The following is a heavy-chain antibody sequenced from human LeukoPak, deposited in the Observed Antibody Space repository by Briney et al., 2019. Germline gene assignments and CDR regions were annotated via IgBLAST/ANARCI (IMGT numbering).Heavy chain of an antibody. Sequence: SETLSLTCAVYGGSFSGYYWSWIRQPPGKGLEWIGEINHSGSTNYNPSHKSRVTISVDTSKNQLSLKLSSVTAADTAVYYCARGSRQWLVRYFDYWGQGTLVTVSS. D-gene: IGHD6-19*01. J-gene: IGHJ4*02. V-gene: IGHV4-34*01. CDR1: GGSFSGYY. CDR3: ARGSRQWLVRYFDY. CDR2: INHSGST.